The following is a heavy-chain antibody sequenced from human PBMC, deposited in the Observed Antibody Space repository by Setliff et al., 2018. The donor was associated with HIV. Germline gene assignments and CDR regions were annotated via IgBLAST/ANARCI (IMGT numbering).Heavy chain of an antibody. D-gene: IGHD5-12*01. CDR3: ARDQYSGYDFLWYYYYGMDV. Sequence: GASVKVSCKASGYTFTSYYMHWVRQAPGQGLEWMGWINPNSGGTTYAQKFQGRVTMTRDTSISTAYMELSRLRSDDTAVYYCARDQYSGYDFLWYYYYGMDVWGQGTTVTVSS. CDR2: INPNSGGT. J-gene: IGHJ6*02. V-gene: IGHV1-2*02. CDR1: GYTFTSYY.